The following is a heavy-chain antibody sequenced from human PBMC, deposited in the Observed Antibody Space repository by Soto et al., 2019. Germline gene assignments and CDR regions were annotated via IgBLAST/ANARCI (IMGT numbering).Heavy chain of an antibody. CDR1: GGTFSSYA. CDR2: IIPIFGTA. V-gene: IGHV1-69*01. CDR3: ARAVLAQQLVNFWFDP. J-gene: IGHJ5*02. D-gene: IGHD6-13*01. Sequence: QAQLVQSGAEVKKPGSSVKVSCKASGGTFSSYAISWVRQAPGQGLEWMGGIIPIFGTANYAQKFQGRVTITADESTSTAYMELSSLRSEDTAVYYCARAVLAQQLVNFWFDPWGQGTLVTVSS.